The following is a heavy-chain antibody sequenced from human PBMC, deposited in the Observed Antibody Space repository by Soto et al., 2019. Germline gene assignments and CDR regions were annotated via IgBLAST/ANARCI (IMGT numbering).Heavy chain of an antibody. D-gene: IGHD3-22*01. J-gene: IGHJ5*02. CDR3: ARVLGHVSNKNWYGYLLAP. CDR1: GFRFSVYY. CDR2: ITSSGETI. V-gene: IGHV3-11*01. Sequence: PGGSLRLSCAASGFRFSVYYMSWIRQAPGKGPEWVSYITSSGETIYYTDSVKGRFTISRDNAKNSLYLQMNSLRVEDTAMYYCARVLGHVSNKNWYGYLLAPWGLGTLVTVSS.